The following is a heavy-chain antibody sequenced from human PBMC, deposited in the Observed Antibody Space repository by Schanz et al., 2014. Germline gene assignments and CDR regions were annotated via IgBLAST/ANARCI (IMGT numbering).Heavy chain of an antibody. CDR1: GFTFRSYG. CDR3: VKDLQRELLRDDHYYGMDV. Sequence: QVVLMESGGGVVRPGRSVRLSCVASGFTFRSYGMHWVRQAPGKGLEWLTFIPFDASNKYYADSVKGRFTTSRDNSKNTMYLQMNSLRAEDTAVYYCVKDLQRELLRDDHYYGMDVWGQGTTVTVSS. J-gene: IGHJ6*02. D-gene: IGHD1-26*01. V-gene: IGHV3-30*02. CDR2: IPFDASNK.